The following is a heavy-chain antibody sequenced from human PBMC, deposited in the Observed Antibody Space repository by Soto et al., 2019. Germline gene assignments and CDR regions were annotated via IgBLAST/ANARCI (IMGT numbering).Heavy chain of an antibody. CDR3: AAEATILNWFDP. CDR2: ISGSGIST. Sequence: GGSLRLSCAASGFTFRSYAMSWVRQAPGKGLEWVSGISGSGISTHYADSVKGRFTVSRDNSKNTLYLQMNSLRAEDTAVYYCAAEATILNWFDPWGQGTLVTVSS. D-gene: IGHD5-12*01. J-gene: IGHJ5*02. CDR1: GFTFRSYA. V-gene: IGHV3-23*01.